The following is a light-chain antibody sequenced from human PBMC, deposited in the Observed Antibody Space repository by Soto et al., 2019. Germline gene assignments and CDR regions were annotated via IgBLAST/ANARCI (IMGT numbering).Light chain of an antibody. V-gene: IGKV1-5*03. CDR1: QSIRSW. Sequence: DIQMTQSPSTLSASVGDRVTITCRASQSIRSWLAWYQQKAGTAPKLLIYRASSLESGFPSRFSGSGSGTDFAISISSLQPDDFANYFCQQYDSYPWTLGQGSKVDIK. CDR2: RAS. CDR3: QQYDSYPWT. J-gene: IGKJ1*01.